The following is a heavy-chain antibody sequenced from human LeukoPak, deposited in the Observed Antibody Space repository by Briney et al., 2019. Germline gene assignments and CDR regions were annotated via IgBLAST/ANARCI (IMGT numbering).Heavy chain of an antibody. CDR2: ISSSSSYI. J-gene: IGHJ3*02. CDR1: GFTFSSYS. Sequence: GGSLRLSCAASGFTFSSYSMNWVRQAPGKGLEWVSSISSSSSYIYYADSVKGRFTISRDNSKNTLYLQMNSLRAEDTAVYYCARYLRTPDVAFDIWGQGTMVTVSS. V-gene: IGHV3-21*01. D-gene: IGHD4-23*01. CDR3: ARYLRTPDVAFDI.